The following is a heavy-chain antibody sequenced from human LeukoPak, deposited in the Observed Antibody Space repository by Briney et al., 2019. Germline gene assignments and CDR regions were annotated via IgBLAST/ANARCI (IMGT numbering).Heavy chain of an antibody. D-gene: IGHD4-17*01. V-gene: IGHV4-4*07. Sequence: SETLSLTCTVSGDSMTKNYWNWIRQAAGEGLEWIGRVYSIGGTNYNPSLKSRVTISVDKPKSQFSLKLSSVTAADTAIYYCARSLYGDYYFDYWGQGILVTVSS. CDR1: GDSMTKNY. CDR3: ARSLYGDYYFDY. J-gene: IGHJ4*02. CDR2: VYSIGGT.